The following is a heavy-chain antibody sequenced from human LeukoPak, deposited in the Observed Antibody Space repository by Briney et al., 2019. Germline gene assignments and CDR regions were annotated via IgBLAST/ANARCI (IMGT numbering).Heavy chain of an antibody. J-gene: IGHJ3*02. CDR2: IRYSGHT. V-gene: IGHV4-34*01. Sequence: SETLSLTCEVYGGSLSPYWWSWIRQPPGKGLEWIGEIRYSGHTNYNPSLESRVTISVDTSKKQFSLKLSSVTVADTALYFCARRGANDFGDSAGNFAYDIWGQGTMVTASS. CDR3: ARRGANDFGDSAGNFAYDI. CDR1: GGSLSPYW. D-gene: IGHD4-17*01.